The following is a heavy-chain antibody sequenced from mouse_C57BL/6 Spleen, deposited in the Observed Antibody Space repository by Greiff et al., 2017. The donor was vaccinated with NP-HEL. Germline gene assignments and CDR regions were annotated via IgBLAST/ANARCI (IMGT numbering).Heavy chain of an antibody. D-gene: IGHD4-1*01. J-gene: IGHJ2*01. Sequence: VQLQQSGAELVRPGASVKLSCTASGFNIKDDYMHWVKQRPEQGLEWIGWIDPENGDTEYASKFQGKATITADTSSNTAYLQLSSLTSEDSAVYYCTPSNSYFDYWGQGTTLTVSS. CDR1: GFNIKDDY. V-gene: IGHV14-4*01. CDR2: IDPENGDT. CDR3: TPSNSYFDY.